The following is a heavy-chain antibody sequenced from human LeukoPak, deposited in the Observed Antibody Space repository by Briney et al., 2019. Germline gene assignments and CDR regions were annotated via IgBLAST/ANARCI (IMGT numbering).Heavy chain of an antibody. V-gene: IGHV1-8*03. CDR2: VNPDTGNT. J-gene: IGHJ4*02. Sequence: ASVKVSCKASGYTFTSYDINWVRQAAGQGLEWMGWVNPDTGNTAYARKFQGRVTITRNTSINTVYMELSSLRSEDTAMYYCAREGDSWGQGTLVTVSS. CDR1: GYTFTSYD. CDR3: AREGDS.